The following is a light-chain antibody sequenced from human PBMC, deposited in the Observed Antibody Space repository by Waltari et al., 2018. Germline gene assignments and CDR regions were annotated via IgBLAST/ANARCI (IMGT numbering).Light chain of an antibody. Sequence: DIQMTQSPSSLSTFVGDRVTITCRASQSVDGWLAWYQQKPGKAPNLLIYRTSSLESGVPPRFSGSGFGTEFTLTISSLQPDDFATYYCQQYKTYSRTFGQGTKVEIK. CDR3: QQYKTYSRT. V-gene: IGKV1-5*03. CDR2: RTS. J-gene: IGKJ1*01. CDR1: QSVDGW.